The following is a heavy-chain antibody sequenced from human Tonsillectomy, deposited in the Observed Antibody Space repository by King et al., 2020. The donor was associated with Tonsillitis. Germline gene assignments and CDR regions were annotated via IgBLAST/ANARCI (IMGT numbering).Heavy chain of an antibody. J-gene: IGHJ4*02. V-gene: IGHV4-30-4*01. CDR1: GASISSGDDY. Sequence: VQLQESGPGLVKPSQTLSLTCTVSGASISSGDDYWTWIRQPPGKGLEWIGYIYYTGSTYYNSSLKSRVTISINTSKNQFSLKLSSVTAADTAVYFCAREAWPAGYFDSWGQGTLVTVSS. CDR2: IYYTGST. CDR3: AREAWPAGYFDS.